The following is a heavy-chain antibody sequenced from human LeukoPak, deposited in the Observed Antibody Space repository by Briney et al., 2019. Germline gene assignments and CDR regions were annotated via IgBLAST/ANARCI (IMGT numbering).Heavy chain of an antibody. D-gene: IGHD6-19*01. Sequence: SETLSPTCTVSGGSISSSSYYWGWIRQPPGKGLEWIGSIYYSGSTYYNPSLKSRVTISVDTSKNQFSLKLSSVTAADTAVYYCARRERQWSSPWYYFDYWGQGTLVTVSS. V-gene: IGHV4-39*01. CDR1: GGSISSSSYY. J-gene: IGHJ4*02. CDR3: ARRERQWSSPWYYFDY. CDR2: IYYSGST.